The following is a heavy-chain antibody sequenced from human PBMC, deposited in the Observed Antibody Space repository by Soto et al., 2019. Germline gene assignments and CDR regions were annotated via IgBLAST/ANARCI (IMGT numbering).Heavy chain of an antibody. CDR1: GYSFTSYW. CDR3: ARAPFERYYYGSGSYYPVDY. CDR2: IYPGDSDT. D-gene: IGHD3-10*01. J-gene: IGHJ4*02. Sequence: PGESLKISCKGSGYSFTSYWIGWVRQMPGKGLEWMGIIYPGDSDTRYSPSFQGQVTISADKSISTAYLQWSSLKASDTAMYYCARAPFERYYYGSGSYYPVDYWGQGTLVTVSS. V-gene: IGHV5-51*01.